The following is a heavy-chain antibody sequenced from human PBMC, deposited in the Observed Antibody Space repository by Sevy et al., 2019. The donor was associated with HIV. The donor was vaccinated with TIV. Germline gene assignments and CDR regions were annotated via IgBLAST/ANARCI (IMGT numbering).Heavy chain of an antibody. J-gene: IGHJ4*02. Sequence: GGSLRLSCAASGFTFSSYTMNWVRQAPGKGLEWVSSITGGSSYIYYADSVKGRFTISRDNAKNSLYLQMNSLRAEDTAVYYCATDGGCSSTSCLLYFGCWGQGSLVTSSS. D-gene: IGHD2-2*01. CDR1: GFTFSSYT. CDR3: ATDGGCSSTSCLLYFGC. V-gene: IGHV3-21*01. CDR2: ITGGSSYI.